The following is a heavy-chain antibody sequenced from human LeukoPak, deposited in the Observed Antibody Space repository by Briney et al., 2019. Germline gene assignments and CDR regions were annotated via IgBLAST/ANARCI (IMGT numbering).Heavy chain of an antibody. CDR1: GFTFSSYT. CDR3: ARVWGSSAPDY. J-gene: IGHJ4*02. CDR2: ISSSSSYI. Sequence: PGGSLRLSCAASGFTFSSYTMTWVRQAPGKGLEWVSSISSSSSYIYYADSVKGRFTISRDNAKDSLYLQMNSLRAEDTAVYYCARVWGSSAPDYWGQGTLVTVSS. V-gene: IGHV3-21*01. D-gene: IGHD6-6*01.